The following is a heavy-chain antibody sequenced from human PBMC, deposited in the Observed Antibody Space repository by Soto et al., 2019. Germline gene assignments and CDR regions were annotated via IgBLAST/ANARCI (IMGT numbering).Heavy chain of an antibody. CDR1: GGSITTSSYS. D-gene: IGHD6-25*01. J-gene: IGHJ5*01. V-gene: IGHV4-39*01. CDR2: IYYSGNT. CDR3: ARHHHLVAADTNRWFDA. Sequence: QLQLQALGPGLVKPAETLSLICTVSGGSITTSSYSWGWIRRPPGKGLEGIGSIYYSGNTYYNPSLKSRVTMSVDTSRGRFSLQLRSVTAADTAVYYCARHHHLVAADTNRWFDAWGPGTLVTVSS.